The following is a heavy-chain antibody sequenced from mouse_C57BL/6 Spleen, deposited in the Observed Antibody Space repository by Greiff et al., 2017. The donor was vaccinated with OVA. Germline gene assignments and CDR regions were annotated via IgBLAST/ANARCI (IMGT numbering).Heavy chain of an antibody. CDR2: ISYDGSN. V-gene: IGHV3-6*01. J-gene: IGHJ3*01. CDR1: GYSITSGYY. CDR3: ARDQGTWFAY. D-gene: IGHD3-2*02. Sequence: EVQRVESGPGLVKPSQSLSLTCSVTGYSITSGYYWNWIRQFPGNKLEWMGYISYDGSNNYNPSLKNRISITRDTSKNQFFLKLNSVTTEDTATYCCARDQGTWFAYWGQGTLVTVSA.